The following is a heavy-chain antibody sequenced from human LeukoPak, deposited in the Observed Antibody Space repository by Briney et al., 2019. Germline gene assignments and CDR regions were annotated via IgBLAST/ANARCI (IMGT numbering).Heavy chain of an antibody. CDR1: GYTFTSYD. D-gene: IGHD6-13*01. V-gene: IGHV1-8*01. CDR2: MNPNSGNT. J-gene: IGHJ6*02. CDR3: ARVGQQLSLGYGMDV. Sequence: ASVKVSCKASGYTFTSYDINWVRQATGQGLEWMGWMNPNSGNTGYAQKFQGRVAMTRNTSISTAYMELRSLRSEDTAVYYCARVGQQLSLGYGMDVWGQGTTVTVSS.